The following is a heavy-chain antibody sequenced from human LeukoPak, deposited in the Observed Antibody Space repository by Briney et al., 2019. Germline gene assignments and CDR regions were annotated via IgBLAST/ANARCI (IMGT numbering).Heavy chain of an antibody. V-gene: IGHV4-39*01. D-gene: IGHD3-9*01. Sequence: SETLSLTCTVSGGSISSSSYYWGWIRQPPGKGLEWIGSIYYSGSTYYNPSLKSRVTISVDTSKNQFSLKLSSVTAADTAVYYCARLIAHYDILTGYSTTFDYWGQGTLVTVSS. CDR3: ARLIAHYDILTGYSTTFDY. CDR1: GGSISSSSYY. CDR2: IYYSGST. J-gene: IGHJ4*02.